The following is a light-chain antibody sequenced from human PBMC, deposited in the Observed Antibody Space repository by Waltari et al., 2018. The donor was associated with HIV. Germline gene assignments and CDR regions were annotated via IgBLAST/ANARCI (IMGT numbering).Light chain of an antibody. Sequence: SYELPQPPSVSVSPGQTARITCSGDAFPKHYAYWYQQKPGQAPVLVIYKDSERPSGIPERFSGSSSGTTVTLTISGVQAEDEADYYCQSADSSGTSWVFGGGTKLTIL. CDR2: KDS. J-gene: IGLJ3*02. V-gene: IGLV3-25*03. CDR1: AFPKHY. CDR3: QSADSSGTSWV.